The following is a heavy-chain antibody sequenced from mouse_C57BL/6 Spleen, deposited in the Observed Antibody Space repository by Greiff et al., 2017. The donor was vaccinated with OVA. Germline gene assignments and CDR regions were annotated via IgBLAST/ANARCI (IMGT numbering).Heavy chain of an antibody. J-gene: IGHJ3*01. V-gene: IGHV1-82*01. D-gene: IGHD1-1*01. CDR1: GYAFSSSW. CDR2: IYPGDGDT. CDR3: APYYYGSSAWFAY. Sequence: VQLQQSGPELVKPGASVKISCKASGYAFSSSWMNWVKQRPGKGPEWIGRIYPGDGDTNYNGKFKGKATLTADKDSSTAYMQLSSRTSEDSAVYFCAPYYYGSSAWFAYWGQGTLVTVSA.